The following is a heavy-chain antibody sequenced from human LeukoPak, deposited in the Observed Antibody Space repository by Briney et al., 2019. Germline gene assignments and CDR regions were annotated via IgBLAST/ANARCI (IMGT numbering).Heavy chain of an antibody. D-gene: IGHD5-18*01. Sequence: GGSLRLSCAASGFTFSNYWMRWVRQAPGKGLVWVSHINNDGSSTTYADSVKGRFTISRDNAKNTLYLQMNSLRAEDTAMYYCARWETAMVKGLYWGQGTLVTVSS. CDR3: ARWETAMVKGLY. CDR2: INNDGSST. V-gene: IGHV3-74*03. J-gene: IGHJ4*02. CDR1: GFTFSNYW.